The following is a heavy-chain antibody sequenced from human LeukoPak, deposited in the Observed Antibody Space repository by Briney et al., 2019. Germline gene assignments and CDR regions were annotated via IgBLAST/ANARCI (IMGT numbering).Heavy chain of an antibody. CDR1: GFTFDDYA. V-gene: IGHV3-43*02. CDR2: ISGDGGST. D-gene: IGHD6-19*01. CDR3: AKESSSGWYRQRSYFQR. Sequence: GGSLRLSCAASGFTFDDYAMHWVRQAPGKGLEWVSLISGDGGSTYYADSVKGRFTISRDNSKNSLYLQMNSLRTEDTALYYCAKESSSGWYRQRSYFQRWGQGTLVTVSS. J-gene: IGHJ1*01.